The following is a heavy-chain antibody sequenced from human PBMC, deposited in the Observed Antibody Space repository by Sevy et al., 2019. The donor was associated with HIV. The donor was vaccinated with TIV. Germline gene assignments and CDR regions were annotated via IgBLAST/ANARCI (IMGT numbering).Heavy chain of an antibody. J-gene: IGHJ6*02. Sequence: GGSLRLPCAASGFTFSSYGMHWVRQAPGKGLEWVAVISYDGSNKYYADSVKGRFTISRDNSKNTLYLQMNSLRAEDTAVYYCVYCSGGSCYSGHGMDVWGQGTTVTVSS. D-gene: IGHD2-15*01. V-gene: IGHV3-30*03. CDR1: GFTFSSYG. CDR2: ISYDGSNK. CDR3: VYCSGGSCYSGHGMDV.